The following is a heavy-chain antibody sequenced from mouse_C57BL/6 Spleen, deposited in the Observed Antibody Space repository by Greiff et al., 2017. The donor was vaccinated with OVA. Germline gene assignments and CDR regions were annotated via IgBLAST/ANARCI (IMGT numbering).Heavy chain of an antibody. Sequence: QVQLQQSGAELMKPGASVKLSCKATGYTFTGYWIEWVKQRPGHGLEWIGEILPGSGSTNYNEKFKGKATFTADTSSNTAYMQLSSLTTEDSAIYYCASRDYYGSSHWYFDVWGTGTTVTVSS. CDR2: ILPGSGST. CDR1: GYTFTGYW. D-gene: IGHD1-1*01. CDR3: ASRDYYGSSHWYFDV. J-gene: IGHJ1*03. V-gene: IGHV1-9*01.